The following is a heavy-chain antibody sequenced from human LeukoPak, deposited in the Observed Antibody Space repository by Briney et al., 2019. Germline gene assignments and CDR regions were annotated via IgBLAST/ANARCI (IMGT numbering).Heavy chain of an antibody. V-gene: IGHV3-53*01. Sequence: QPGGSLRLSCAASGFTVSSDYMSWVRQAPGKGLEWVSVIYSGGRTYHADSVKGRFTISRDNSKNMVYFQMNSLRVEDTAVYYCARGVSGSQFDYWGQRSLVTASP. J-gene: IGHJ4*02. CDR3: ARGVSGSQFDY. CDR1: GFTVSSDY. D-gene: IGHD1-26*01. CDR2: IYSGGRT.